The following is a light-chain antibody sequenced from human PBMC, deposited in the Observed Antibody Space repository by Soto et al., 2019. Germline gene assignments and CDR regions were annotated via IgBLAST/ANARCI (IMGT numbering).Light chain of an antibody. CDR1: QGVRSN. CDR2: AAS. J-gene: IGKJ1*01. CDR3: HQVYTYPRT. V-gene: IGKV1-9*01. Sequence: IQLTQSPSSLSASVGDRVTITCRASQGVRSNLAWYQQRPGKAPNLLIFAASTLQSGVPSRFSGRGSGTDFTLTITSLQPEDFATYYCHQVYTYPRTFGQGTKVEI.